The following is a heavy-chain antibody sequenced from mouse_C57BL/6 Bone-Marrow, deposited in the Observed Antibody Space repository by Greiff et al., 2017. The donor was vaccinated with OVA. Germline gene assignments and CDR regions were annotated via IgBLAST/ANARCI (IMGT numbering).Heavy chain of an antibody. CDR3: AAYSSLYYFDY. CDR2: IHPNSGST. Sequence: QVQLQQPGAELVKPGASVKLSCKASGYTFTSYWMHWVKQRPGQGLEWIGMIHPNSGSTNYNEKFKSKATLTVDNSSSTAYMQLSSLASEDSAVYYCAAYSSLYYFDYWGQGTTLTVSS. V-gene: IGHV1-64*01. D-gene: IGHD1-1*01. J-gene: IGHJ2*01. CDR1: GYTFTSYW.